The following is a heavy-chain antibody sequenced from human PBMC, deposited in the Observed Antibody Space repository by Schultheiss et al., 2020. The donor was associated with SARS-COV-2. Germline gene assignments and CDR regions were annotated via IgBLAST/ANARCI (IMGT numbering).Heavy chain of an antibody. CDR2: INHSGST. D-gene: IGHD3-3*01. V-gene: IGHV4-34*01. CDR1: GGSFSGYY. CDR3: ARGGYDFWSGPSPLPDAFDI. J-gene: IGHJ3*02. Sequence: SETLSLTCAVYGGSFSGYYWSWIRQPPGKGLEWIGEINHSGSTNYNPSLKSRVTISVDTSKNQFSLKLSSVTAADTAVYYCARGGYDFWSGPSPLPDAFDIWGQGTMVTVSS.